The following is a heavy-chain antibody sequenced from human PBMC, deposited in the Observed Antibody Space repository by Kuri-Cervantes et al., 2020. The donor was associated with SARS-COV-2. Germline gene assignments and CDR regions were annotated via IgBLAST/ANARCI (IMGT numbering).Heavy chain of an antibody. CDR2: INPNSGGT. Sequence: ASVKVSCKASGYTFTGYYMHWVRQAPGQGLEWMGWINPNSGGTNYAQKFQGRVTMTRDTSISTAYLQWSSLKASDTAMYYCARRIVPAAPQDAFDIWGQGTMVTVSS. CDR1: GYTFTGYY. J-gene: IGHJ3*02. D-gene: IGHD2-2*01. CDR3: ARRIVPAAPQDAFDI. V-gene: IGHV1-2*02.